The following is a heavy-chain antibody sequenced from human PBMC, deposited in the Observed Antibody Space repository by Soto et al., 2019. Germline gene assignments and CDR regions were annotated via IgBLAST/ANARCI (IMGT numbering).Heavy chain of an antibody. J-gene: IGHJ4*02. CDR1: GFTFSSYA. V-gene: IGHV3-64*01. CDR3: ARAPYGDYYDY. D-gene: IGHD4-17*01. Sequence: GGSLRLSCAASGFTFSSYAMHWVRQAPGKGLEYVSAISSNGGSTYYANSVKGRFTISRDNSKNTLYLQMGSLRAEDMAVYYCARAPYGDYYDYWGQGTLVTVSS. CDR2: ISSNGGST.